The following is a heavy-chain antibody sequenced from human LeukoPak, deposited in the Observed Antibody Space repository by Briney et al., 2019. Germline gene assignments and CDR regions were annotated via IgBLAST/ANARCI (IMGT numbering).Heavy chain of an antibody. CDR1: GFTFSSYA. V-gene: IGHV3-66*02. CDR3: ARRSMQLWLRWFDP. J-gene: IGHJ5*02. Sequence: PGGSLRLSCAASGFTFSSYAMSWVRQAPGKGLEWVSVIYSGGSTYYADSVKGRFTISRDNSKNTLYLQMNSLRAEDTAVYYCARRSMQLWLRWFDPWGQGTLVTVSS. D-gene: IGHD5-18*01. CDR2: IYSGGST.